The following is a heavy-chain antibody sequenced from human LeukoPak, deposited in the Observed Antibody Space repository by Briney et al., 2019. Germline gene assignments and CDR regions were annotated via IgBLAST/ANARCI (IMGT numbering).Heavy chain of an antibody. CDR2: ISSSSSYI. D-gene: IGHD5-18*01. J-gene: IGHJ3*02. CDR1: GFTFSSYS. V-gene: IGHV3-21*01. Sequence: GGSLRLSCAASGFTFSSYSMNWVRQAPGKGLEWVSSISSSSSYIYYADSVKGRFTISRDNAKDSLDLQVNSLRAEDTAVYYCARTASRAFDIWGQGTMVTVTS. CDR3: ARTASRAFDI.